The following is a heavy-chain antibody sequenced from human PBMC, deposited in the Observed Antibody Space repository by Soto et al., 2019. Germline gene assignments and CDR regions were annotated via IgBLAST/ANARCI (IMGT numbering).Heavy chain of an antibody. CDR3: ARGGIAVAGNHYYYGMDV. J-gene: IGHJ6*02. D-gene: IGHD6-19*01. V-gene: IGHV1-8*01. CDR2: MNPNSGNT. Sequence: QVQLVQSGAEVKKPGASVKVSCKASGYTFTSYDINWVRQATGQGLEWMGWMNPNSGNTGYAQKFQGRVTMTRKTSISTAYMELSSLRSEDTAVYYCARGGIAVAGNHYYYGMDVWGQGTTVTVSS. CDR1: GYTFTSYD.